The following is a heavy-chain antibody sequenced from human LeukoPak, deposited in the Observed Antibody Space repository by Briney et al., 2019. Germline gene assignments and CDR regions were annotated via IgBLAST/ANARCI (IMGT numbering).Heavy chain of an antibody. CDR3: ATHYGGWEYGMDV. Sequence: GGSLRLSCAAAGLTFTSHAMSCVRQASGKGLEWVSAIGGRGYSTYYADSVKGRFTISRDNSKNSLYLQMNSLRAEDTAVYYCATHYGGWEYGMDVWGKGTTVTVSS. V-gene: IGHV3-23*01. J-gene: IGHJ6*04. D-gene: IGHD4-17*01. CDR1: GLTFTSHA. CDR2: IGGRGYST.